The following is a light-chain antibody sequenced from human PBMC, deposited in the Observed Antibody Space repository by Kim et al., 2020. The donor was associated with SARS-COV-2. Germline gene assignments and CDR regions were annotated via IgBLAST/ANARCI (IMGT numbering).Light chain of an antibody. CDR2: DVS. Sequence: QSITIFGTGTSSDVGGYNYVSWYQQHPGKAPKLMIYDVSNRPSGVSNRCSGCKSGNTAALTIFGRQADDEADDYCSSYTSSSTLVFGSGTKVTVL. J-gene: IGLJ1*01. CDR3: SSYTSSSTLV. CDR1: SSDVGGYNY. V-gene: IGLV2-14*03.